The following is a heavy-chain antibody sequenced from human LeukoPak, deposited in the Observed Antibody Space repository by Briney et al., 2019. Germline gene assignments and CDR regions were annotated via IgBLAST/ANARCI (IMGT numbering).Heavy chain of an antibody. D-gene: IGHD1-26*01. CDR2: INHSGST. J-gene: IGHJ6*03. CDR1: GGSFSGYY. Sequence: SETLSLTCAVYGGSFSGYYWSWIRQPPGKGLEWIGEINHSGSTNYNPSLKSRVTISVDTSKNQFSLKLSSVTAADTAVYYCARVRYSGSYFGQWNYYMDVWGKGTTVTVSS. CDR3: ARVRYSGSYFGQWNYYMDV. V-gene: IGHV4-34*01.